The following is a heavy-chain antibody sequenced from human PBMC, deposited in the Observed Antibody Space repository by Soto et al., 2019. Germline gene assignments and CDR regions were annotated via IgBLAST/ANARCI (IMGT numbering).Heavy chain of an antibody. J-gene: IGHJ6*02. CDR1: GGSISSGGYY. CDR3: GRVSGTAMVYGMDV. Sequence: SETLSLTCTVSGGSISSGGYYWSWIRQHPGKGLEWNGYIYYSGSTYYNPSLKSRVTISVDTSKNQFSLKLSSVTAADTAVYYCGRVSGTAMVYGMDVWGQGTTVTVSS. V-gene: IGHV4-31*03. D-gene: IGHD5-18*01. CDR2: IYYSGST.